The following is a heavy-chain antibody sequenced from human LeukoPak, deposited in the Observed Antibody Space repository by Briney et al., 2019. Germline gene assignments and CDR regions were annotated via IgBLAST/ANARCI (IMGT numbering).Heavy chain of an antibody. V-gene: IGHV4-59*08. D-gene: IGHD5-18*01. Sequence: PSETLSLTCTVSGGSISSYYWSWIRQPPGKGLEWFGTIYHTGTTSYNPSLKSRVTISVDTSKNQFSLKLTSVTAADTAMYYCARGAYSFVGYFDFWGQGTLATVSS. J-gene: IGHJ4*02. CDR2: IYHTGTT. CDR1: GGSISSYY. CDR3: ARGAYSFVGYFDF.